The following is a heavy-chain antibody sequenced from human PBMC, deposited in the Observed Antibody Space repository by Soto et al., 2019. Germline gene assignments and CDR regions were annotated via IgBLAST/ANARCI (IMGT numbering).Heavy chain of an antibody. D-gene: IGHD6-13*01. CDR1: GGSISSYY. CDR3: ARDVEEAAAGPGYYYCYGMDV. J-gene: IGHJ6*02. V-gene: IGHV4-4*07. CDR2: IYTSGST. Sequence: QVQLQESGPGLVKPSETLSLTCTVSGGSISSYYWSWIRQPAGKGLEWIGRIYTSGSTNYNPSLKSRVTMSVDTSKNQFSLKLSSVTAADTAVYYCARDVEEAAAGPGYYYCYGMDVWGQGNTVTVSS.